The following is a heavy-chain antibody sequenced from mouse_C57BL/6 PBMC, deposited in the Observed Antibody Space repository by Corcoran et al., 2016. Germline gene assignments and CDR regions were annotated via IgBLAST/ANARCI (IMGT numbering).Heavy chain of an antibody. V-gene: IGHV1-81*01. CDR3: ARSTIVKDYYAMVY. CDR2: SYPRSGNT. CDR1: GYTFTSYG. J-gene: IGHJ4*01. D-gene: IGHD2-2*01. Sequence: QVQLQQSGAELARPGASVKLSCKASGYTFTSYGISWVKQRTGQGLEWIGESYPRSGNTYYNEKFKGKATLTADKSSSTAYMELRSLTSEYSAVYFCARSTIVKDYYAMVYWCQGTSVTVSS.